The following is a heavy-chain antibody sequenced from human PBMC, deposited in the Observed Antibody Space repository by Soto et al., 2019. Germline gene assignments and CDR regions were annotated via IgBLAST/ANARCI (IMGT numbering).Heavy chain of an antibody. CDR3: ARDQGVLWFEETDAFDY. V-gene: IGHV1-3*01. CDR1: GYTFTSYA. J-gene: IGHJ4*02. CDR2: INAGNGNT. D-gene: IGHD3-10*01. Sequence: QVQLVQSGAEVKKPGASVKVSCKASGYTFTSYAMHWVRQAPRQRLEWMGWINAGNGNTKYSQKFQGRVTITKDTAASTAYRELSSLRSEDTAVYYCARDQGVLWFEETDAFDYWGQGTLVTVSS.